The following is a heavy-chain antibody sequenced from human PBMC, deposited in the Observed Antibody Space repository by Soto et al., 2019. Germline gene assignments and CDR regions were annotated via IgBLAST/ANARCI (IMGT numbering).Heavy chain of an antibody. CDR1: GFTFSSYA. D-gene: IGHD3-10*01. J-gene: IGHJ3*02. V-gene: IGHV3-23*01. Sequence: SGFTFSSYAMRWVRQARGRGLEWVSAISGSGGSTYYADSVKGRFTISRDNSKNTLYLQMNSLRAEDTAVYYCAKDRVLLWFGELPPHDAFDIWGQGTMVTVSS. CDR3: AKDRVLLWFGELPPHDAFDI. CDR2: ISGSGGST.